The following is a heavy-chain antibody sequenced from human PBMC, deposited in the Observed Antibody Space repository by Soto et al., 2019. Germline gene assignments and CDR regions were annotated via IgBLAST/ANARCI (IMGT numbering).Heavy chain of an antibody. J-gene: IGHJ6*02. CDR2: ITGSGVMT. V-gene: IGHV3-23*01. CDR3: AKDYYDSSGSRYFYALAV. CDR1: GGSILDSTYY. D-gene: IGHD3-22*01. Sequence: PSETLSLTCTVSGGSILDSTYYWAWIRQAPGKGLEWVSGITGSGVMTYYGDSVRGRFTISRDNSKNTLYLQMNSLRAEDTAVYYCAKDYYDSSGSRYFYALAVWGQGTTVTVSS.